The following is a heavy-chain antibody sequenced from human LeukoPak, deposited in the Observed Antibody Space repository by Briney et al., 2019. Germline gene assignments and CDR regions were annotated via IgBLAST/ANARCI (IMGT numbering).Heavy chain of an antibody. CDR3: AKDQSGYDYIDY. D-gene: IGHD5-12*01. V-gene: IGHV3-30*02. J-gene: IGHJ4*02. CDR2: VRYDGSNK. CDR1: GFTFSTYG. Sequence: GGSLRLSCAASGFTFSTYGMHWVRQAPGKGLVWVAFVRYDGSNKYYADSVKGRFTISRDNSKNTLYLQMNTLSAEDTAVYYCAKDQSGYDYIDYWGQGTLVTVSS.